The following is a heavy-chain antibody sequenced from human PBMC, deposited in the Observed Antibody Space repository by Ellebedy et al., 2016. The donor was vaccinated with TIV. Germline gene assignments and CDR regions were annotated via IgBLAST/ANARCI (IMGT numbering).Heavy chain of an antibody. D-gene: IGHD2-2*01. J-gene: IGHJ6*02. V-gene: IGHV1-24*01. CDR3: ATDGPGDPHAKPYYHYYGMDV. Sequence: AASVKVSCKVSGYTLTELSMHWVRQAPGKGLEWMGGFDPEDGETIYAQKFQGRVTMTEDTSTDTAYMELSSLRSEDTAVYYCATDGPGDPHAKPYYHYYGMDVWGQGTTVTVSS. CDR2: FDPEDGET. CDR1: GYTLTELS.